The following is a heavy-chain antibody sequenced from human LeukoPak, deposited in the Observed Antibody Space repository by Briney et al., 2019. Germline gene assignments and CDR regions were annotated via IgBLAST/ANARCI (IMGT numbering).Heavy chain of an antibody. CDR2: IYSTGST. J-gene: IGHJ4*02. Sequence: PSETLSLTCTVPGGSISSYYWSWIRQPAGKGLGWIGRIYSTGSTNYNPSLKSRVTMSVDTSKNQFSLRLRSVTAADTAVYYCARQIASAGTAGFDFWGQGALVTVSS. D-gene: IGHD6-13*01. CDR1: GGSISSYY. CDR3: ARQIASAGTAGFDF. V-gene: IGHV4-4*07.